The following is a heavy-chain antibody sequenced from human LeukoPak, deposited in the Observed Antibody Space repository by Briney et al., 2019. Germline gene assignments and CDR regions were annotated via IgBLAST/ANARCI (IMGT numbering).Heavy chain of an antibody. CDR2: MSPNSGDT. CDR3: ARGPPNWGYDY. Sequence: ASAKVSCKASGYTFTSYDFNWVRQATGQRPEWMGWMSPNSGDTGYAQKFQDRVTMTRNTSVSTAYMELSSLRSDDTAVYYCARGPPNWGYDYWGPGTLVTVSS. J-gene: IGHJ4*02. V-gene: IGHV1-8*01. D-gene: IGHD7-27*01. CDR1: GYTFTSYD.